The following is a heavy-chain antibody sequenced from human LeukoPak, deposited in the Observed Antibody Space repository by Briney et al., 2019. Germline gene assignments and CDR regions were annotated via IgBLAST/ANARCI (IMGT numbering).Heavy chain of an antibody. CDR2: ISYDGSNK. Sequence: PGRSLRLSCVASEFSFRNYAMHWVRQAPGKGLEWVAVISYDGSNKYYADSLEGRFTISRDNSKNTLYLQMDSLRPEDTAVYYCVRADGLLWFGEFPTDAFDIWGRGTMVTVSS. V-gene: IGHV3-30*04. CDR1: EFSFRNYA. CDR3: VRADGLLWFGEFPTDAFDI. J-gene: IGHJ3*02. D-gene: IGHD3-10*01.